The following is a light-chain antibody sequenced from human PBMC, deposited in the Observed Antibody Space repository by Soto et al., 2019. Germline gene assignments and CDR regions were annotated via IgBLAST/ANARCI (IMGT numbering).Light chain of an antibody. Sequence: EIVMTQSPATLSVSPGERLTLSCRASQSVNSNLAWYQQKPGQAPRPLIYGASTRATGIPARISGSGSGTEFTLTISSLQPEEFAIYYCQQYNKRWTFGQGTKVEIK. V-gene: IGKV3-15*01. J-gene: IGKJ1*01. CDR1: QSVNSN. CDR3: QQYNKRWT. CDR2: GAS.